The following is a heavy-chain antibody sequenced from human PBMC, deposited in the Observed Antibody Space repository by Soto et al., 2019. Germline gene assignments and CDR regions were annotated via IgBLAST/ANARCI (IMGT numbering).Heavy chain of an antibody. J-gene: IGHJ4*02. CDR2: ISWNSGSI. Sequence: EVQLVESGGGLVQPGRSLRLSCAASGFTFDDYAMHWVRQAPGKGLEWVSGISWNSGSIGYADSVKGRFTISRDNAKNSRYLQMNSLRAEDTALYYCARKAYSSGWQFDYWGQGTLVTVSS. CDR3: ARKAYSSGWQFDY. CDR1: GFTFDDYA. V-gene: IGHV3-9*01. D-gene: IGHD6-19*01.